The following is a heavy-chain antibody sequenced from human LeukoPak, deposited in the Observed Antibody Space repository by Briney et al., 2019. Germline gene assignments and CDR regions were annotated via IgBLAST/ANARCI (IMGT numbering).Heavy chain of an antibody. D-gene: IGHD6-19*01. J-gene: IGHJ5*02. CDR3: ARSQARLGWFDP. V-gene: IGHV4-34*01. Sequence: SETLSLTCAVYGGSFSGYYWSWIRQPPGKGLEWIGEINHSGSTNYNPSLKSRVTILVDTSKNQFSLKLTSVTAADTALYYCARSQARLGWFDPWGQGALVTVSS. CDR2: INHSGST. CDR1: GGSFSGYY.